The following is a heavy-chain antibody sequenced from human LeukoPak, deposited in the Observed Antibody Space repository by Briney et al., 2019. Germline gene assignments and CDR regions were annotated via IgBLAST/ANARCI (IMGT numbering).Heavy chain of an antibody. J-gene: IGHJ5*02. D-gene: IGHD6-19*01. Sequence: PSETLSLTCTVSGGSISGSSYYWGWIRQPPGTGLEWIGSIYDSGITYYNPSLKSRVIISVDTSKNQFFLKLSSVTAADTAVYYCARPGSSGWYTGNWFDPWGQGTLVTVSS. CDR1: GGSISGSSYY. V-gene: IGHV4-39*01. CDR2: IYDSGIT. CDR3: ARPGSSGWYTGNWFDP.